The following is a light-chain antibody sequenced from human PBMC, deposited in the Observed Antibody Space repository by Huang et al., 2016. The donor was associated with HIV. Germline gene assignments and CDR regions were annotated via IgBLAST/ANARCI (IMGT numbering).Light chain of an antibody. CDR1: QSVSSSY. CDR3: QQYGSSPLT. Sequence: EIVLTQSPGTLSLSQGERATLSCRASQSVSSSYLAWYQQTPGQAPRLLIFGASSRATGIPDRFSGSGSGTYFTLTISTLEPEDFAVYYCQQYGSSPLTFGQGTKVEIK. CDR2: GAS. V-gene: IGKV3-20*01. J-gene: IGKJ1*01.